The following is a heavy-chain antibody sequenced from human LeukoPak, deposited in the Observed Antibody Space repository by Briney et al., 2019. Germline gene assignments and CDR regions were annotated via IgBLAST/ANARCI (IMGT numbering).Heavy chain of an antibody. CDR3: ARDRATVTPGFAP. V-gene: IGHV4-59*01. J-gene: IGHJ5*02. Sequence: PSETLSLTCTVSGGSISSYYWSWIRQPPGKGLEWIGYIYYSGSTNYNPSLKSRATISVDTSKNQFSLKLSSVTAADTAVYYCARDRATVTPGFAPWGQGTLVTVPS. D-gene: IGHD4-17*01. CDR1: GGSISSYY. CDR2: IYYSGST.